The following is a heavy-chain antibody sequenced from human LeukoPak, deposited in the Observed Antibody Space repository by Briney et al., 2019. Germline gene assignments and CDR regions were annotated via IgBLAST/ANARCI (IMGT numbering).Heavy chain of an antibody. Sequence: GGSLRLSCAASGFTFSSYAMHWVRQAPGKGLEWVAVISYDGSNKYYADSVKGRFTISRDNSKNTLYLQMNSLRAEDTAVYYCARRGEIVGSYPSFDFDYWGQGTLVTVSS. D-gene: IGHD3-16*02. V-gene: IGHV3-30*04. CDR2: ISYDGSNK. J-gene: IGHJ4*02. CDR1: GFTFSSYA. CDR3: ARRGEIVGSYPSFDFDY.